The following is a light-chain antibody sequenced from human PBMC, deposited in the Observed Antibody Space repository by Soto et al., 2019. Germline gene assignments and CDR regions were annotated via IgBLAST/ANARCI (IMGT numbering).Light chain of an antibody. CDR3: KKYGSSGYT. CDR1: QSVSSRD. V-gene: IGKV3-20*01. J-gene: IGKJ2*01. Sequence: EIVLTQSPGTLSLSPGERATLSCRASQSVSSRDLAWYQQKPGQAPRLLIYGASSRATGIPDRFRGSGSGTDFTLTISRLEPEDFAVYYCKKYGSSGYTFGKGTKMEIK. CDR2: GAS.